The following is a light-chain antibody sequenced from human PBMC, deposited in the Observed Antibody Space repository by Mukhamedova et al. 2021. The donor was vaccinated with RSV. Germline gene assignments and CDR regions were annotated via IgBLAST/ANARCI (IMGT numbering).Light chain of an antibody. V-gene: IGKV1-27*01. Sequence: WYQRRVHGKVPKLLIYAASILQSGVPSRFSGSGSGTDFTLTISSLQHEDVATYYCQKDTFGGGTKVEIK. J-gene: IGKJ4*01. CDR3: QKDT. CDR2: AAS.